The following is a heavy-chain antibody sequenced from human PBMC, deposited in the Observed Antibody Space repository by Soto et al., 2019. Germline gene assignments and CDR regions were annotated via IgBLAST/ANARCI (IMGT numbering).Heavy chain of an antibody. V-gene: IGHV1-18*01. Sequence: ASVKVSCKASGYTFTSYGISWVRQAPGQGLEWMGWISAYNGNTNYAQKLQGRVTMTTDTSTSTAYMELRSLGSDDTAVYYCARAQEGNYYGSGSSAYWGQGTLVTVSS. CDR2: ISAYNGNT. CDR1: GYTFTSYG. CDR3: ARAQEGNYYGSGSSAY. J-gene: IGHJ4*02. D-gene: IGHD3-10*01.